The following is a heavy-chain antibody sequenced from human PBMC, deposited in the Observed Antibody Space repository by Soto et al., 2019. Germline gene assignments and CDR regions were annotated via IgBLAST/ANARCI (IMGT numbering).Heavy chain of an antibody. CDR3: AKLDSPLYYYYMDV. V-gene: IGHV4-59*08. J-gene: IGHJ6*03. D-gene: IGHD2-15*01. CDR1: GVSISGNY. CDR2: IYYSGKA. Sequence: SETLSLTCGVSGVSISGNYWTWIRQPPGKGLEWIGYIYYSGKANYNPSLKSRVSISVDTSKNQFSLRLSSVTAADTAVYYCAKLDSPLYYYYMDVWGKGTTVTVSS.